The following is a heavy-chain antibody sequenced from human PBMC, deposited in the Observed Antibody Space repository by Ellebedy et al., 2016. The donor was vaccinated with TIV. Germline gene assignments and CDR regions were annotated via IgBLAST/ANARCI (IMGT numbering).Heavy chain of an antibody. V-gene: IGHV3-48*02. CDR2: ISRDGGAT. D-gene: IGHD2/OR15-2a*01. CDR3: ARDQHFAFDV. J-gene: IGHJ2*01. Sequence: GESLKISCAASGFPFSSYSMNWVRQAPGKGLEWLSYISRDGGATYYADSVRGRFTISRDNVKNSMFLQMNSLRDDYTAVYSCARDQHFAFDVWGRGTLVTVSS. CDR1: GFPFSSYS.